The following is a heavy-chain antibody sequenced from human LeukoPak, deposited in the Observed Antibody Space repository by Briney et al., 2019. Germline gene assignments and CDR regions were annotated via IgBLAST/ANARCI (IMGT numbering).Heavy chain of an antibody. CDR1: GFTFSSYA. Sequence: GGSLRPSCAASGFTFSSYAMSWVRQAPGKGLEWVSAISGSGGSTYYADSVKGRFTISRDNSKNTLYLQMNSLRAEDTAVYYCAKDIVVVTATPYYFDYWGQGTLVTVSS. V-gene: IGHV3-23*01. CDR2: ISGSGGST. J-gene: IGHJ4*02. D-gene: IGHD2-21*02. CDR3: AKDIVVVTATPYYFDY.